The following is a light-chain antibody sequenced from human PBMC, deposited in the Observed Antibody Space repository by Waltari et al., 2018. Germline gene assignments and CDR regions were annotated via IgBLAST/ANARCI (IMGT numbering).Light chain of an antibody. CDR3: EAWDDSLNGVM. Sequence: QSVLTQPPSASGTPGQSVTISCSGSTSNIDRNSVSLFQQVPGTAPKLLIFSNYQRPSGVPDRFSGSKSGTSASLAISGLQSEDEADYYCEAWDDSLNGVMFGGGTKLTVL. CDR1: TSNIDRNS. V-gene: IGLV1-44*01. J-gene: IGLJ3*02. CDR2: SNY.